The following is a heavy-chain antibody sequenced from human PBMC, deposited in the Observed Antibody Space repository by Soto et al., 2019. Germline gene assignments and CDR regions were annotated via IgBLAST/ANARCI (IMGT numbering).Heavy chain of an antibody. D-gene: IGHD5-18*01. CDR2: IWYDGSNK. J-gene: IGHJ4*02. Sequence: GGSLRLSCAASGFTFSSYGMHWVRQAPGKGLEWVAVIWYDGSNKYYADSVKGRFTISRDNSKNTLYLQMNSLRAEDTAVYYCARDPGGYSYGLPDYWGQGTLVTVSS. V-gene: IGHV3-33*01. CDR3: ARDPGGYSYGLPDY. CDR1: GFTFSSYG.